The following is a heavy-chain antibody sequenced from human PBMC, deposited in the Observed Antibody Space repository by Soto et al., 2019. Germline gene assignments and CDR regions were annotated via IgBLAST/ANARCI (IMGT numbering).Heavy chain of an antibody. CDR2: ISGSGDST. CDR1: GFTFSGSA. V-gene: IGHV3-23*01. J-gene: IGHJ4*02. CDR3: AKRQNFFYS. Sequence: GGSLRLSCAASGFTFSGSAMNWVRQSPGKGLEWVSAISGSGDSTNYADSVKGRFTISRDNSKSTVFLQMISLRVVDAAVYYCAKRQNFFYSWGQGTLVTVSS.